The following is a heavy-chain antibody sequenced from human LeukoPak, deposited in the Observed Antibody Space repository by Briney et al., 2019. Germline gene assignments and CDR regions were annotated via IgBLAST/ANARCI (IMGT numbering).Heavy chain of an antibody. CDR1: GFTFSDAW. CDR2: IKPDGNEK. CDR3: TRGGAARNYYYVDV. V-gene: IGHV3-7*01. D-gene: IGHD5-18*01. Sequence: QPGGSLRLSCAASGFTFSDAWMSWVRQAPGKGLEWVANIKPDGNEKYYVDSVKGRFTISRDNAENSLYLQMNSLRAEDTAVYYCTRGGAARNYYYVDVWGKGTTVTVSS. J-gene: IGHJ6*03.